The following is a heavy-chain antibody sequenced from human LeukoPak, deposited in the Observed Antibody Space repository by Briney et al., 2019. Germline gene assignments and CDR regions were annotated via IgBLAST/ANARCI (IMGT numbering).Heavy chain of an antibody. J-gene: IGHJ4*02. CDR3: SKSRQWDLPHYFYY. V-gene: IGHV3-23*01. CDR1: GFTSSNYG. Sequence: GGSLRLSCVASGFTSSNYGMSWVRQAPGKGLEWVSIISGSGGSTYYADSVKGRFTISRDNTKNTLYLQMNSLRAEDTAVYYFSKSRQWDLPHYFYYLGQGTPVTGSS. D-gene: IGHD1-26*01. CDR2: ISGSGGST.